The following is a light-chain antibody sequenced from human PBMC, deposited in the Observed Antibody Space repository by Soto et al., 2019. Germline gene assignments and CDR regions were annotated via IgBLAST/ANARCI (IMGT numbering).Light chain of an antibody. Sequence: SYELTQPPSVSVSQGHTASITCSGDKLGDKYAYWYQQKPGQSPVLVIYQDSKRPSGIPERFSGSNSGNTATLTISGTQAMDEADYYCQVWDSSTVVFGGGTKLTVL. CDR1: KLGDKY. J-gene: IGLJ2*01. CDR2: QDS. CDR3: QVWDSSTVV. V-gene: IGLV3-1*01.